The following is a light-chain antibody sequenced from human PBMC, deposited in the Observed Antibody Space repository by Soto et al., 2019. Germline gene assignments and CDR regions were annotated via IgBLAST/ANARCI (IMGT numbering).Light chain of an antibody. CDR1: SSDIGAYNY. CDR2: EVS. CDR3: SSYAGSNDRWV. V-gene: IGLV2-8*01. J-gene: IGLJ3*02. Sequence: HSALTQPPSASGSPGQSVTISCTGTSSDIGAYNYVSWYQQHPGKAPKLMIHEVSKRPSGVPDRFSGSKSGNTASLTVSGLQAEDEADYYCSSYAGSNDRWVFGGGTQLTVL.